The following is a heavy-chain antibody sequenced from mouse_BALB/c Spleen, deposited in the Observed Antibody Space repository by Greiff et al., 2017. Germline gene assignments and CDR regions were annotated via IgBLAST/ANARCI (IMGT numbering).Heavy chain of an antibody. CDR3: ARQGWLLPSYAMDY. CDR1: GFTFSSYT. V-gene: IGHV5-12-2*01. D-gene: IGHD2-3*01. Sequence: DVHLVESGGGLVQPGGSLKLSCAASGFTFSSYTMSWVRQTPEKRLEWVAYISNGGGSTYYPDTVKGRFTISRDNAKNTLYLQMSSLKSEDTAMYYCARQGWLLPSYAMDYWGQGTSVTVSS. J-gene: IGHJ4*01. CDR2: ISNGGGST.